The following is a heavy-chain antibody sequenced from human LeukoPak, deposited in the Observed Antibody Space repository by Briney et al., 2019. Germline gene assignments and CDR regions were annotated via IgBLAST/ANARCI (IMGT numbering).Heavy chain of an antibody. V-gene: IGHV4-4*07. CDR2: IYTSGST. CDR3: AVDLWFGAGGWFDP. CDR1: GGSISSYY. J-gene: IGHJ5*02. D-gene: IGHD3-10*01. Sequence: SETLSLTCTVSGGSISSYYWSWIRQPAGKGLEWIGRIYTSGSTNYNPSLKSRVTMSVDTSKNQFSLKLSSVTAADTAVYYCAVDLWFGAGGWFDPWGQGTLVTVSS.